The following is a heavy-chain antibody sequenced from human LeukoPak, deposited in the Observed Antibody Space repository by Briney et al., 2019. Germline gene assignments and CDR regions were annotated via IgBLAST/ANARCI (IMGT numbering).Heavy chain of an antibody. J-gene: IGHJ4*02. D-gene: IGHD6-19*01. CDR3: PKEYPRGGGHSSAYSDC. CDR1: GFTFNNYA. V-gene: IGHV3-23*01. Sequence: PGGSLRLSCTAFGFTFNNYAMSWVRQAPGKGLEWVSGISGSGGDTYYADSVKGRFTISRDNSKNSLYLQLNSLRGDHTAVYYCPKEYPRGGGHSSAYSDCWGQGTQVTVSS. CDR2: ISGSGGDT.